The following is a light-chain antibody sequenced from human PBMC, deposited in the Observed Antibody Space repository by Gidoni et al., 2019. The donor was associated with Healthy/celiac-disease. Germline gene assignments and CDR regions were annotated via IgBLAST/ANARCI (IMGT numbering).Light chain of an antibody. CDR1: QSISSW. Sequence: SVGARVTITCRASQSISSWLACYQQKPGKAPKLLSYKASSLESGVPSRFSGSGSGTEFTLTISSLQPDDFATYYCQQYKSSGTFGQGTKVEIK. CDR2: KAS. J-gene: IGKJ1*01. CDR3: QQYKSSGT. V-gene: IGKV1-5*03.